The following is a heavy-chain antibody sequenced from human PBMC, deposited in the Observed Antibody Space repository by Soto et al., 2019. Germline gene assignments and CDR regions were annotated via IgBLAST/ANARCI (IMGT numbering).Heavy chain of an antibody. D-gene: IGHD1-26*01. CDR3: ARASISRCVDRSCPAWFDP. CDR1: GYSISSGYY. V-gene: IGHV4-38-2*01. CDR2: IHHSGTT. J-gene: IGHJ5*02. Sequence: SETLSLTCAVSGYSISSGYYWGWFRQPPKKGLEWIGSIHHSGTTYSNPSLKSRVAISVDTSQNQFSLKLGAVTAADTAVYFCARASISRCVDRSCPAWFDPWGQGTLVTVSS.